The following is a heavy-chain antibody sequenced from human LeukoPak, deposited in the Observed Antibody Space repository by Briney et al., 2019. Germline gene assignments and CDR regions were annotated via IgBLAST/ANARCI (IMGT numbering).Heavy chain of an antibody. V-gene: IGHV1-18*01. CDR2: ISAYNGNT. CDR3: ASEKSPSGELFLYY. D-gene: IGHD3-10*01. J-gene: IGHJ4*02. CDR1: GYTFTSYG. Sequence: ASVKVSCKASGYTFTSYGISCVRQAPGQGLEWMGWISAYNGNTNYAQKLQGRVTMTTDTSTSTAYMELRSLRSDDTAVYYCASEKSPSGELFLYYWGQGTLVTVSS.